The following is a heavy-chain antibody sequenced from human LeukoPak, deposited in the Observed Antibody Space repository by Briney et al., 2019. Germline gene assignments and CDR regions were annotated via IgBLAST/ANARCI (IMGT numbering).Heavy chain of an antibody. V-gene: IGHV1-69*04. CDR1: GGTFSSYA. CDR3: ARGNPSSDCSSTSCYILSY. D-gene: IGHD2-2*01. CDR2: IIPILGIA. Sequence: GASVKVSCKASGGTFSSYAISWVRQAPGQGLEWMGRIIPILGIANYAQKFQGRVTITADKSTSTAYMELSSLRSEDTAVYYCARGNPSSDCSSTSCYILSYWGQGTLVTVSS. J-gene: IGHJ4*02.